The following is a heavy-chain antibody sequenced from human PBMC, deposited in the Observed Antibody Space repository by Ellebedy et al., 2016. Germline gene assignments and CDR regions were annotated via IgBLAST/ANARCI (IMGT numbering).Heavy chain of an antibody. D-gene: IGHD3-22*01. J-gene: IGHJ5*02. CDR3: ARGLYFDSSGYHYWFDP. CDR1: GDSIFNAGAY. CDR2: VYRTGST. V-gene: IGHV4-61*08. Sequence: GSLRLSXTVSGDSIFNAGAYWSWIRQPPGRALEWIGYVYRTGSTKLNPSLKSRVTMSVDTSKNQFSLKLSSVTAPDTAVYYCARGLYFDSSGYHYWFDPWGQGILVTVSS.